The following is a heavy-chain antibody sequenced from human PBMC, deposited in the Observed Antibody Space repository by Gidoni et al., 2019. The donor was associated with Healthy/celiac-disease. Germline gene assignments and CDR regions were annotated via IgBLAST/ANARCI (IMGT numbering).Heavy chain of an antibody. CDR2: INHSGST. V-gene: IGHV4-34*01. CDR3: ARELELPMPYFDY. CDR1: GGSFSGYY. D-gene: IGHD1-7*01. Sequence: QVQLQQWGAGLLKPSETLSLTCAVYGGSFSGYYWSWIRQPPGKGLEWIGEINHSGSTNYNPSLKSRVTISVDTSKNQFSLKLSSVTAADTAVYYCARELELPMPYFDYWGQGTLVTVSS. J-gene: IGHJ4*02.